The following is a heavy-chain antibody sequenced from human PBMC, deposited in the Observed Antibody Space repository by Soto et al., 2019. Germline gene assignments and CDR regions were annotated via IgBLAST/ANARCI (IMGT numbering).Heavy chain of an antibody. J-gene: IGHJ6*02. CDR2: INPGYPAGRST. CDR3: ARADIVAGARPGMDV. D-gene: IGHD1-26*01. Sequence: QVQLVQSGAEVKKPGASVKVSCKASGYTLTTFFMHWVRQAPGQGLERMGVINPGYPAGRSTTYARKFQGRVTMTTDTSTSTAYKERGRLRSNDPAVDYCARADIVAGARPGMDVWGQGTTVTVSS. V-gene: IGHV1-46*01. CDR1: GYTLTTFF.